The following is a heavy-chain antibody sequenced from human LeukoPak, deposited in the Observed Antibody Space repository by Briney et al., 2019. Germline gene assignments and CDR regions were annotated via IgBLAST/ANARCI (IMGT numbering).Heavy chain of an antibody. Sequence: GSLRLSCAASGFTFSSYAMHWVRQAPGKGLEWVAVISYDGSNKYYADSVKGRFTISRDNSKNTLYLQMNSLRAEDTAVYYCAKDGITPDYWGQGTLVTVSS. J-gene: IGHJ4*02. V-gene: IGHV3-30-3*01. D-gene: IGHD1-1*01. CDR3: AKDGITPDY. CDR2: ISYDGSNK. CDR1: GFTFSSYA.